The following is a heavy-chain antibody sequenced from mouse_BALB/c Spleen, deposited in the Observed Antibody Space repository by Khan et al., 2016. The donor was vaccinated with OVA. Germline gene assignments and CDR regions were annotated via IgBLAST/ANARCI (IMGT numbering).Heavy chain of an antibody. CDR1: GFSLSRYN. J-gene: IGHJ4*01. CDR3: ARAYYRYDGYYAMDY. CDR2: IWGGGGT. D-gene: IGHD2-14*01. V-gene: IGHV2-6-4*01. Sequence: VQLVESGPGLVAPSQSLSITCTVSGFSLSRYNIHWVRQPPGKGLEWLGMIWGGGGTDYNSTLKIRLSISKDNSKSQGFLKMNSLQTDDTAMYFCARAYYRYDGYYAMDYWGQGTSVTVSS.